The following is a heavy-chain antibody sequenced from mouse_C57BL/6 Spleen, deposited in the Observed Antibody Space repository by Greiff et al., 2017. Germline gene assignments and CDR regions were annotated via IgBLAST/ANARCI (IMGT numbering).Heavy chain of an antibody. D-gene: IGHD1-1*01. V-gene: IGHV3-6*01. Sequence: DVKLQESGPGLVKPSQSLSLTCSVTGYSITSGYYWNWIRQFPGNKLEWMGYISYDGSNNYNPSLKNRISITRDTSKNQFFLKLNSVTTEDTATYYCARDGVGYGSSYWFAYWGQGTLVTVSA. J-gene: IGHJ3*01. CDR3: ARDGVGYGSSYWFAY. CDR1: GYSITSGYY. CDR2: ISYDGSN.